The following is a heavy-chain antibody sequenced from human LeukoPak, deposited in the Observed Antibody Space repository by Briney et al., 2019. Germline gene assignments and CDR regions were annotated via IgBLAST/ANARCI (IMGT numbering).Heavy chain of an antibody. D-gene: IGHD2-2*01. J-gene: IGHJ4*02. V-gene: IGHV3-21*01. CDR3: ASYGYCSSTSCSAFDY. CDR2: ISSSSSYI. Sequence: GGSLRLSCAASGFTFSSYSMNWVRQAPGKGLEWVSCISSSSSYIYYADSVKGRFTISRDNAKNSLYLQMNSLRAEDTAVYYCASYGYCSSTSCSAFDYWGQGTLVTVSS. CDR1: GFTFSSYS.